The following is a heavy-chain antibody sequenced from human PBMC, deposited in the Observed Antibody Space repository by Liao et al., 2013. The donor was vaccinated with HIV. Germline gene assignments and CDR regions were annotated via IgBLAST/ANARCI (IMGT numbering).Heavy chain of an antibody. V-gene: IGHV4-61*02. Sequence: QVQLQESGPGLVKPSQTLSLTCTVSGGSISSGSYYWSWIRQPAGKGLEWIGRIYTSGNTNYNPSLKSRVTISVDTSKNQFSLKLSSVTAADTAVYYCARDVEYYDFWSGYYYFDYWGQGTLVTVSS. CDR2: IYTSGNT. CDR3: ARDVEYYDFWSGYYYFDY. D-gene: IGHD3-3*01. J-gene: IGHJ4*02. CDR1: GGSISSGSYY.